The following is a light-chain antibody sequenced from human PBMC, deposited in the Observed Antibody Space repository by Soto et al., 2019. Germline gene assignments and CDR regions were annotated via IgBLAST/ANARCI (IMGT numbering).Light chain of an antibody. CDR3: QQYNSYPWT. CDR2: KAS. V-gene: IGKV1-5*03. J-gene: IGKJ1*01. Sequence: DIQMTQSPSTLSASVGDRVTITCRASQSISSWLAWYQQKPGKAPNLLIYKASSLESGVPSRFSGSASGTEFTLTISSLQPDDSATYYCQQYNSYPWTFGQGTKVEIK. CDR1: QSISSW.